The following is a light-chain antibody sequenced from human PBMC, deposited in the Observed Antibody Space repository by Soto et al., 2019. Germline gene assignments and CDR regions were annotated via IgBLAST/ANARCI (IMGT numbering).Light chain of an antibody. J-gene: IGKJ5*01. CDR2: AAS. CDR1: QDITNC. CDR3: QQYKNYAFT. Sequence: DIQMTQSPSSLSASVGDRVTITCRASQDITNCLAWFQQKPGQAPKSLIYAASSLQSGVPSRFSGRGSGTDFTLTISSLQPEDVATYYCQQYKNYAFTFGQVKRLEIK. V-gene: IGKV1-16*01.